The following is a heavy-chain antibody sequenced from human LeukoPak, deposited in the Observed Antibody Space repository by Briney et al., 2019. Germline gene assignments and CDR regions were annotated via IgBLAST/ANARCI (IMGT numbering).Heavy chain of an antibody. CDR1: GFTFSGYT. CDR3: VREGLFLDY. D-gene: IGHD2-21*01. CDR2: INGGSTYI. V-gene: IGHV3-21*01. J-gene: IGHJ4*02. Sequence: PGESLRLSRAPSGFTFSGYTMNRVRPAPGQGLEWVSSINGGSTYIYYADSLKGRFTVSRDNAKSSVSLQMNSLGAEDTSVYYCVREGLFLDYWGQGTLVTVSS.